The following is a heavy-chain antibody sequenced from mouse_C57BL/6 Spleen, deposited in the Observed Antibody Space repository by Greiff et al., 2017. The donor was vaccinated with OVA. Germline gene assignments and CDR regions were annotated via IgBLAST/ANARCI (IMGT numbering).Heavy chain of an antibody. J-gene: IGHJ3*01. D-gene: IGHD1-1*01. CDR2: IDPEDGDT. CDR1: GFNIKDYY. CDR3: TTKYDMYGSSYVAWFAY. V-gene: IGHV14-1*01. Sequence: EVQLQQSGAELVRPGASVKLSCTASGFNIKDYYMHWVKQRPEQGLEWIGRIDPEDGDTEYAPKFQGKATMTADTSSNTAYLQLSSLTSEDTAVYYCTTKYDMYGSSYVAWFAYWGQGTLVTVSA.